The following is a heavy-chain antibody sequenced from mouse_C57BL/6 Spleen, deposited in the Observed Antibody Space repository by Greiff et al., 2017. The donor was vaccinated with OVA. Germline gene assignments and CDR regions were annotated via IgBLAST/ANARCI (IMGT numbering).Heavy chain of an antibody. CDR1: GYTFTSYW. CDR2: IHPNSGST. CDR3: ARGDSSGYESFAY. J-gene: IGHJ3*01. Sequence: QVQLQQPGAELVKPGASVKLSCKASGYTFTSYWMHWVKQRPGQGLEWIGMIHPNSGSTNYNEKFKSKATLTVDKSSSTAYMQLSSLTSEDSAVYDCARGDSSGYESFAYWGQGTLVTVSA. D-gene: IGHD3-2*02. V-gene: IGHV1-64*01.